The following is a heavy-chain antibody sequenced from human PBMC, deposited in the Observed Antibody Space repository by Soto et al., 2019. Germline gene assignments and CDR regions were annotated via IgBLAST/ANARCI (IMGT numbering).Heavy chain of an antibody. CDR1: GYTFTGYY. Sequence: ASVKVSCKASGYTFTGYYMHWVRQAPGQGLEWMGWINPNSGGTNYAQKFQGWVTMTRDTSISTAYMELSRLRSDDTAVYYCARAPNYVPVRRYGMDVWGQGTTVTVSS. CDR2: INPNSGGT. D-gene: IGHD4-4*01. J-gene: IGHJ6*02. CDR3: ARAPNYVPVRRYGMDV. V-gene: IGHV1-2*04.